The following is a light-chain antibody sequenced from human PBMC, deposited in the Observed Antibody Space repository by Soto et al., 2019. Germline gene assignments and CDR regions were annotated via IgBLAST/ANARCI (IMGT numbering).Light chain of an antibody. J-gene: IGKJ4*01. V-gene: IGKV1-33*01. Sequence: DLQMTQSPTSLSAFVGDRVTITCKASQDIDIYLNWYQQKPGKAPKLLIYDASNLATGVPSRCSGSRSETDFTFSISSLQPEDIATYYCQQYGNLPLTFGEGTKVEI. CDR3: QQYGNLPLT. CDR2: DAS. CDR1: QDIDIY.